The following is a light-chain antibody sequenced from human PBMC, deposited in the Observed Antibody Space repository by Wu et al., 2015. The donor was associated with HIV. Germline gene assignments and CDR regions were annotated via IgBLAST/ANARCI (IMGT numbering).Light chain of an antibody. Sequence: DIVLTQSPDTLSLSPGERASLSCRASQSVTSSFLAWYQQKPGQAPRLLIYGASSRATGIPDRFSGSGSGTDFTLTISRLQPEDFAVYYCQQRSNWPRTFGQGTKVEIK. CDR1: QSVTSSF. CDR2: GAS. V-gene: IGKV3D-20*02. CDR3: QQRSNWPRT. J-gene: IGKJ1*01.